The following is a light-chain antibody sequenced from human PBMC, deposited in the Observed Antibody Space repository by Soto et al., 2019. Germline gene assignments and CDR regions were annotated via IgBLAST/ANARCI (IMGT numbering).Light chain of an antibody. CDR1: W. J-gene: IGKJ1*01. CDR3: QQYNSSSKT. V-gene: IGKV1-5*01. Sequence: WLAWYQQKPGKAPKLLIYAASTLETGVPPRFSGSGFGAEFTLPIASLQPDDSATYYCQQYNSSSKTFGRGTKVDIK. CDR2: AAS.